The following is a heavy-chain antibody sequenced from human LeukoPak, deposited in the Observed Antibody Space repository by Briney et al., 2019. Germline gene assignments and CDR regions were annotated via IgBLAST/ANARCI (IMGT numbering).Heavy chain of an antibody. Sequence: PGGSLRLSRAASGFTFSSYGMHWVRQAPGKGLEWVAVIWYDGSNKYYADSVKGRFTISRDNSKNTLYLQMNSLRAEDTAVYYCARDLLEVGILYGMDVWGQGTTVTVSS. CDR1: GFTFSSYG. CDR2: IWYDGSNK. CDR3: ARDLLEVGILYGMDV. V-gene: IGHV3-33*01. D-gene: IGHD3-3*01. J-gene: IGHJ6*02.